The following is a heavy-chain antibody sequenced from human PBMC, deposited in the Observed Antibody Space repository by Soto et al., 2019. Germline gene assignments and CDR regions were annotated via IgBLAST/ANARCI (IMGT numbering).Heavy chain of an antibody. J-gene: IGHJ4*02. D-gene: IGHD1-26*01. V-gene: IGHV1-8*02. CDR2: MNPNSGNT. CDR3: ARDKVGAIDY. Sequence: ASVKVSCKASGYTFTSHYIHWVRQATGQGLEWMGWMNPNSGNTGYAQKFQGRVTMTRNTSISTAYMELSSLRSEDTAVYYCARDKVGAIDYWGQGTLVTVSS. CDR1: GYTFTSHY.